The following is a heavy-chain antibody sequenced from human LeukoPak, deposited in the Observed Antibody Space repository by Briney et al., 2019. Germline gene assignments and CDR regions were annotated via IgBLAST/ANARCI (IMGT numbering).Heavy chain of an antibody. J-gene: IGHJ4*02. D-gene: IGHD3-10*01. CDR1: GGSISSGSYY. CDR3: ARLAYMVRGVIAYFDY. V-gene: IGHV4-61*02. Sequence: SETLSLTCTVSGGSISSGSYYWSWIRQPAGKGLEWIGRIYTSGSTNYNPSLKSRVTISVDTSKNQFSLKLSSVTAADTAVYYCARLAYMVRGVIAYFDYWGQGTLVTVSS. CDR2: IYTSGST.